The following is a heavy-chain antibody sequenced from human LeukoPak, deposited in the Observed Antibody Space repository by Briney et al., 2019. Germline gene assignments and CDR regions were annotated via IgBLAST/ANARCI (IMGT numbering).Heavy chain of an antibody. CDR1: GYTFINYQ. D-gene: IGHD2-2*02. J-gene: IGHJ4*02. V-gene: IGHV1-2*04. Sequence: ASVTVSCRTSGYTFINYQIHWVRQAPDQGLEWMGRINSNSGATVFAQKFQGWVTMTRDTSINTVYMELSSLEFDDTAVYYCTRTWWTEACSSSSCFTPDFDYWGQGTPVTVSS. CDR3: TRTWWTEACSSSSCFTPDFDY. CDR2: INSNSGAT.